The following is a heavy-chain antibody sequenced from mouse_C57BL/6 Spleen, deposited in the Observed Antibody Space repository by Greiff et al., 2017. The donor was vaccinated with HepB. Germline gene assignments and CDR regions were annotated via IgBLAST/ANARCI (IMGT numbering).Heavy chain of an antibody. V-gene: IGHV1-59*01. Sequence: VQLQQPGAELVRPGPSVKLSCKASGYTFTSYWMHWVKQRPGQGLEWIGVIDPSDSYTNYNQKFKGKATLTVDTSSSTAYMQLSSLTSEDSAVYYCAITTVVARRSFDYWGQGTTLTVSS. J-gene: IGHJ2*01. CDR1: GYTFTSYW. CDR2: IDPSDSYT. CDR3: AITTVVARRSFDY. D-gene: IGHD1-1*01.